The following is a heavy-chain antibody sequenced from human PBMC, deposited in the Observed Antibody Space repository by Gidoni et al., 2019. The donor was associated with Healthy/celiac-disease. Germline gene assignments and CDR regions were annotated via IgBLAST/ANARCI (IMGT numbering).Heavy chain of an antibody. J-gene: IGHJ6*03. Sequence: QVQLVESGGGVVQPGRSLRLSCAASGFNFSTYGLHWARQAPGKGLEGVAVISFDGSNEYYADSVKGRFTISRDNSKNTLYLQMNSLGTEDTAVYYCAKDPWVIAARAVYYYYYMDVWGKGTTVTVSS. CDR2: ISFDGSNE. CDR3: AKDPWVIAARAVYYYYYMDV. D-gene: IGHD2-15*01. CDR1: GFNFSTYG. V-gene: IGHV3-30*18.